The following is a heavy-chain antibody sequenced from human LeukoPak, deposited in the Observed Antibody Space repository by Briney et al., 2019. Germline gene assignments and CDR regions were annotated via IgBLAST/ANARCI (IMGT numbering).Heavy chain of an antibody. CDR2: IYYSGST. V-gene: IGHV4-59*12. J-gene: IGHJ3*02. CDR1: GGSISSYY. CDR3: ARASLTIVVVPAASQSLAFDI. Sequence: SETLSLTCTVSGGSISSYYWSWIRQPPGKGLEWIGSIYYSGSTYYNPSLKSRVTISVDTSKNQFSLKLSSVTAADTAVYYCARASLTIVVVPAASQSLAFDIWGQGTMVTVSS. D-gene: IGHD2-2*01.